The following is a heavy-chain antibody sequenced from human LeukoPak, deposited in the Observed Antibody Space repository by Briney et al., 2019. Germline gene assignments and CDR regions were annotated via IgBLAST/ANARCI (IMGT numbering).Heavy chain of an antibody. D-gene: IGHD1-26*01. J-gene: IGHJ1*01. CDR1: GGFISSSSYY. Sequence: SETLSLTCTVSGGFISSSSYYWGWIRQPPGKGLEWIGSIFYSGSTYYNPSLKSRVTISVDTSKNQFSLRLSSVTAADTAVYYCARHGRIVGASFQRWGQGTQVTVSS. CDR3: ARHGRIVGASFQR. V-gene: IGHV4-39*01. CDR2: IFYSGST.